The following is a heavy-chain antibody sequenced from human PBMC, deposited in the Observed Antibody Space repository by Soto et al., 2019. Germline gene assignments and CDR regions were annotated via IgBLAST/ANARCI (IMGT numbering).Heavy chain of an antibody. Sequence: ASVKVSCKASGFTFTSSAVQWVRQARGQRLEWIGWIVVGSGNTNYAQKFQERVTITRDMSTSTAYMELSSLRSEDTAVYYCAGSSSRVDYYYYYGMDVWGQGTTVTVSS. D-gene: IGHD6-6*01. CDR2: IVVGSGNT. J-gene: IGHJ6*02. CDR3: AGSSSRVDYYYYYGMDV. CDR1: GFTFTSSA. V-gene: IGHV1-58*01.